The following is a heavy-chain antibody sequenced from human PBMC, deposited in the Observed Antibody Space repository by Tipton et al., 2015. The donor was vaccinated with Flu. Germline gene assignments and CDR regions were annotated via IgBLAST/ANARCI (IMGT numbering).Heavy chain of an antibody. CDR3: AREWGDAFDI. CDR1: GGSISSHY. Sequence: TLSLTCTVSGGSISSHYWSWIRQPPGKGLEWIGYIYYRGSISYNPSLKSRVTISVDTSKNQFSLKLSSVTAADTAVYYCAREWGDAFDIWGQVTMVTVSS. J-gene: IGHJ3*02. CDR2: IYYRGSI. V-gene: IGHV4-59*11. D-gene: IGHD3-16*01.